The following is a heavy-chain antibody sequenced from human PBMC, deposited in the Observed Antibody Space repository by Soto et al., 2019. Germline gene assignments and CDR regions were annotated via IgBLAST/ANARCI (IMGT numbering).Heavy chain of an antibody. V-gene: IGHV4-59*08. CDR1: RGSISTYY. Sequence: SETLSLTCTVSRGSISTYYWSWIRQPPGKGLECIGYIYYNGNTNCNPSLKSRVTISVDTSKNQFTLNLNSVTAADTAVYYCARHATRSYDYWGQGTLVTVSS. J-gene: IGHJ4*02. CDR2: IYYNGNT. CDR3: ARHATRSYDY.